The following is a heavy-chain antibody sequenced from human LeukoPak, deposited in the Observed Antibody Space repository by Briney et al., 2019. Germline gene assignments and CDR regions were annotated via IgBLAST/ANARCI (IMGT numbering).Heavy chain of an antibody. D-gene: IGHD6-6*01. CDR1: GFIFNNYA. CDR2: ISWNSGSI. J-gene: IGHJ3*01. Sequence: PGRSLRLSCAGSGFIFNNYAMHWVRQPPGKGLEWVSGISWNSGSIDYADSVKGRFTISRDNAKNSLYLQINSLRAEGTAVYYCARSSYSSSSSVWGQGTMVTVSS. V-gene: IGHV3-9*01. CDR3: ARSSYSSSSSV.